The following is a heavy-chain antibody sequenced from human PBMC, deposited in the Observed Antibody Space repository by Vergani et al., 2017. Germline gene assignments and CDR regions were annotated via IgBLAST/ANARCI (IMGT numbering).Heavy chain of an antibody. Sequence: EVHLLESGGGLVQSGGSLRLSCAASGFTFSNSAVSWVRQAPGRGLAWVSSISGPGLSTYYADSVKGRFSISRDNSKNTLYLQMNSLRAEDTAVYYCAKLPSGRIVGPLYYFDSWGQGTLVTVSS. D-gene: IGHD1-26*01. CDR2: ISGPGLST. CDR1: GFTFSNSA. V-gene: IGHV3-23*01. J-gene: IGHJ4*02. CDR3: AKLPSGRIVGPLYYFDS.